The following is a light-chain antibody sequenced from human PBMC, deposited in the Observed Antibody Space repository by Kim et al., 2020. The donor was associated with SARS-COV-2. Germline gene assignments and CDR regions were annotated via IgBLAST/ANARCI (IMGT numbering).Light chain of an antibody. CDR2: GAS. CDR1: QSISTY. J-gene: IGKJ4*01. V-gene: IGKV1-39*01. CDR3: QQSHRVPLT. Sequence: DIQMTQSPSSLSASVGDRVTITCRASQSISTYLNWYQQKPGKAPKLLIYGASNLPSGVPSRFSGSGSGTDFTLTISSLQPEDFATYYCQQSHRVPLTFGGGTKVDIK.